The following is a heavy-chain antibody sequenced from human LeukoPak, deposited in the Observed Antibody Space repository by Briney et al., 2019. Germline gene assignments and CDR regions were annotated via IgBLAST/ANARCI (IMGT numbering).Heavy chain of an antibody. Sequence: PSETLSLTCTVSGGSISSYYWSWIRQPPGKGLEWIGYIYYSGSTNYNPSLKSRVTISVDTSKNQFSLKLSSVTAADTAVYYCARGRYDYVWGSFPYYYYYMDVWGKGTTVTVSS. CDR2: IYYSGST. D-gene: IGHD3-16*01. CDR3: ARGRYDYVWGSFPYYYYYMDV. CDR1: GGSISSYY. V-gene: IGHV4-59*01. J-gene: IGHJ6*03.